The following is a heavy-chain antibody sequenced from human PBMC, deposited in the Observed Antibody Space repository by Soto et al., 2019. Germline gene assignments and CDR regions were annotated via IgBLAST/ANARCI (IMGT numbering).Heavy chain of an antibody. Sequence: PGESLKISCNGSGYSFTSYWIGWVRQMPGKGLEWMGIIYPGDSDTRYSPSFQGQVTISADKSISTAYLQWSSLKASDTAMYYCARHGRLGATLPSADYWGQGTLVTVSS. CDR1: GYSFTSYW. CDR3: ARHGRLGATLPSADY. CDR2: IYPGDSDT. J-gene: IGHJ4*02. V-gene: IGHV5-51*01. D-gene: IGHD1-26*01.